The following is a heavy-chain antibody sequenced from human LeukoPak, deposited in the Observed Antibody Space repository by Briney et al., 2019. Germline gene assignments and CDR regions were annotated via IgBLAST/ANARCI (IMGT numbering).Heavy chain of an antibody. J-gene: IGHJ3*02. Sequence: AASVKVSCKASGYTFTSYAMHWVRQAPGQRLEWMGWINAGNGNTKYSQKFQGRVTITRDTSASTAYMELSSLRSEDTAVYYCARTLRYCSSTSCLNRAFDIWGQGTMVTVSS. CDR3: ARTLRYCSSTSCLNRAFDI. CDR1: GYTFTSYA. D-gene: IGHD2-2*01. V-gene: IGHV1-3*01. CDR2: INAGNGNT.